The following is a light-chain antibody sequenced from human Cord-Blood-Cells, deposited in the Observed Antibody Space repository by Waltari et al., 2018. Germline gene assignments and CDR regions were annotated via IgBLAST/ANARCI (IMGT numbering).Light chain of an antibody. CDR2: GAS. V-gene: IGKV3-20*01. CDR3: QQYGSSPYT. J-gene: IGKJ2*01. Sequence: EIVLTQSPGTLSLSPGERDTLSFRASQSVSSSYLAWYHQKPGQAPRLLIYGASRQATCMPDRLSGSGSVTDFTLTISRLEPEDFSVYYCQQYGSSPYTFGQGTNLEIK. CDR1: QSVSSSY.